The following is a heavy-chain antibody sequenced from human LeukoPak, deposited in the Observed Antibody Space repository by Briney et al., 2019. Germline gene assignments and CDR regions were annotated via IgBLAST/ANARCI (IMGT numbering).Heavy chain of an antibody. CDR1: GYTFTNYH. D-gene: IGHD1-26*01. CDR2: ISTYNGNT. Sequence: VASVKVSCKASGYTFTNYHISWVRQAPGQGLEWMGWISTYNGNTNSAQKLQGRVTMTTDTSTSTAYMELRSLRSDDTAVYYCASGYLSGSTYYFDYWGQGTLVTVSS. J-gene: IGHJ4*02. CDR3: ASGYLSGSTYYFDY. V-gene: IGHV1-18*01.